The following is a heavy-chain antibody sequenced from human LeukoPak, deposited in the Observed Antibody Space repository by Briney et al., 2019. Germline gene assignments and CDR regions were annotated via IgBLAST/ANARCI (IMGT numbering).Heavy chain of an antibody. CDR2: IYYSGST. D-gene: IGHD4-17*01. J-gene: IGHJ4*02. CDR3: ASTTVITRIDY. CDR1: GGSISSSNYY. Sequence: SETLSLTCTVSGGSISSSNYYWGWIRQPPGKGLEWIGYIYYSGSTNYNPSLKSRVTISVDTSKNQFSLKLSSVTAADTAVYYCASTTVITRIDYWGQGTLVTVSS. V-gene: IGHV4-61*05.